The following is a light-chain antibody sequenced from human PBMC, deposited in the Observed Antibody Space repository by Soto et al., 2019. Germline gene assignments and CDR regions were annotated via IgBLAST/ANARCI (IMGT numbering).Light chain of an antibody. CDR2: EVS. CDR1: SSDVGGYNY. CDR3: SSYAGSNNFGYV. Sequence: QSVLTQPPSASWSPGQSVTISCTGTSSDVGGYNYVSWYQQHPGKAPKLMIYEVSKRPSGVPDRFSGSKSGNTASLTVSGLQAEDEADYYCSSYAGSNNFGYVFGTGTKVTVL. V-gene: IGLV2-8*01. J-gene: IGLJ1*01.